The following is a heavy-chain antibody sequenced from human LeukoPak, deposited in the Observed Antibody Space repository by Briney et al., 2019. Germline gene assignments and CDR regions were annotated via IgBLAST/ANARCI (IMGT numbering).Heavy chain of an antibody. CDR3: ARDPKSAVGYYYYGMEV. Sequence: SETLSFTCNVSGGSVSSGGYYWNWIRQPPGKGLEWIGHVSYSGSTNYNPSLKSRVTISLDTSKNQFSLKLSSMTAADTAVYFCARDPKSAVGYYYYGMEVWGQGTTVTVSS. CDR2: VSYSGST. CDR1: GGSVSSGGYY. D-gene: IGHD6-19*01. V-gene: IGHV4-61*08. J-gene: IGHJ6*02.